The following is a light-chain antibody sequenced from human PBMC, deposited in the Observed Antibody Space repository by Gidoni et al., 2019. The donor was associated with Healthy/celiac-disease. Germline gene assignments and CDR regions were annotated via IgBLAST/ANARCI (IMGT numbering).Light chain of an antibody. CDR3: QKSYSTPLD. J-gene: IGKJ4*01. Sequence: DVQMTQSPSSLSASVVDRVTITCRASHSISSYLNLYQQKPWKAPQLLIDAASSLKSGVPSRFSGSGSGTDFTLTISILQPEDFATYYCQKSYSTPLDFGGGTKVEIK. V-gene: IGKV1-39*01. CDR2: AAS. CDR1: HSISSY.